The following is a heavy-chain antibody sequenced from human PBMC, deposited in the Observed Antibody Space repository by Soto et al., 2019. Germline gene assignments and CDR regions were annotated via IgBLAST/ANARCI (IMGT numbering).Heavy chain of an antibody. CDR3: ARDSGHYYRSDAFDK. V-gene: IGHV1-46*01. D-gene: IGHD1-26*01. CDR2: IDPSGGST. Sequence: QVQLVQSGAEVKKPGASVKVSCKASGYTFTASYMHWVRQAPGQGLEWMGIIDPSGGSTSYSQKFQGRVTMTRDTSTSTVDMELNSLRSEDTAVFYCARDSGHYYRSDAFDKWGQGKMVTVSS. CDR1: GYTFTASY. J-gene: IGHJ3*02.